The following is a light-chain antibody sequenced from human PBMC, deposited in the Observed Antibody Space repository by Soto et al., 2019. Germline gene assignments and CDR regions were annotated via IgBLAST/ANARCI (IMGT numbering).Light chain of an antibody. V-gene: IGKV3D-15*01. Sequence: EIVMTQSPATLSVSPVERATLSCRASQSVSSNLAWYQQKPGQAPSLLIYGASTRATGIPARFSGSGSGTEFTLTISSLQSEDFAVYYCQQRNDWQVTFGQGTRLEIK. J-gene: IGKJ5*01. CDR1: QSVSSN. CDR3: QQRNDWQVT. CDR2: GAS.